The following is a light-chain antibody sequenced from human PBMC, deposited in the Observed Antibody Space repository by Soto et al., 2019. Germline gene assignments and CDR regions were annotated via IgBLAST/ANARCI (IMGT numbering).Light chain of an antibody. CDR1: SSNIGGNS. Sequence: QSVLTQPPSVSAAPGQKVTISCSGSSSNIGGNSVSWYQQLPGTAPKLLIYDDNRRPSGIPDRFSGSKSGTSATLGITGFQTGDEADYYCSSFAGTNSFVFGTGTKVTVL. CDR3: SSFAGTNSFV. V-gene: IGLV1-51*01. J-gene: IGLJ1*01. CDR2: DDN.